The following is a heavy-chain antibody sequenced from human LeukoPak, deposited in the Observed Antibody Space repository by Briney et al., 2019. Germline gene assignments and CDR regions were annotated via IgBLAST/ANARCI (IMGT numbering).Heavy chain of an antibody. D-gene: IGHD6-13*01. CDR2: ISAYNGNT. V-gene: IGHV1-18*01. J-gene: IGHJ3*02. CDR3: ESDWYLAYSSSWYAPRNAFDI. Sequence: ASVKVSCKASGYTFTSYGISWVRQAPGQGLEWMGWISAYNGNTNYAQKLQGRVTMTTDTSTSTAYMELRSLRSDDTAVYYCESDWYLAYSSSWYAPRNAFDIWGQGTMVTVSS. CDR1: GYTFTSYG.